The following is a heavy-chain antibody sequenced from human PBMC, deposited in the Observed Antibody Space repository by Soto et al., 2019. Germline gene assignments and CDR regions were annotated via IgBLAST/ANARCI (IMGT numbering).Heavy chain of an antibody. Sequence: QVQLVQSGAEVKKPGSSVTVSCKPSGGAFSTSTITWVRQAPGQGLEWVGWIIPSLGIVDHAQSFQGRVTITADKSTNTAYMELSSLRSGDAAIYYCARDFAGGCYRPYNYHMDVWGTGTTVTVSS. CDR3: ARDFAGGCYRPYNYHMDV. D-gene: IGHD3-16*02. V-gene: IGHV1-69*08. J-gene: IGHJ6*03. CDR1: GGAFSTST. CDR2: IIPSLGIV.